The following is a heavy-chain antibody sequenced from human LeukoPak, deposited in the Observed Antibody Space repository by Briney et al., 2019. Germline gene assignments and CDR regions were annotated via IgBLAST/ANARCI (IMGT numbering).Heavy chain of an antibody. D-gene: IGHD3-3*01. J-gene: IGHJ6*02. V-gene: IGHV3-66*02. CDR3: ASRARSGYYYGMDV. CDR1: GFTVSRNY. Sequence: GGSLRLSCAASGFTVSRNYISWARQAPGKGLEGVSIIYGGGNTYYAESVKGRFTISRDNSKNTLYLQMNSLRAEDTAVCYCASRARSGYYYGMDVWGQGTTVTVSS. CDR2: IYGGGNT.